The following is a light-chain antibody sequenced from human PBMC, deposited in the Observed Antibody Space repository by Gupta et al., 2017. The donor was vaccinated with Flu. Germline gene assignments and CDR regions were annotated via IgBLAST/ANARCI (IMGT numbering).Light chain of an antibody. J-gene: IGKJ1*01. CDR1: QSRLNSDGNSY. CDR2: KIS. CDR3: MQEKQSTWT. V-gene: IGKV2-24*01. Sequence: EIVMTHTPLVLPVTLGKPASMSCRSSQSRLNSDGNSYLTWLQQTPGQPPRLLIYKISNRVSGVPDRFRGSGTGTDFTLEISGVEAEDAGIYYCMQEKQSTWTFGQGTKVEIK.